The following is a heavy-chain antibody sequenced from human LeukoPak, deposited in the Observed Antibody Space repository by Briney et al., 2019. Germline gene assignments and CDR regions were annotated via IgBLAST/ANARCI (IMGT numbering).Heavy chain of an antibody. CDR2: IYYSGST. V-gene: IGHV4-59*11. CDR1: GGSISSHY. CDR3: ARVTSSGWYMIDY. D-gene: IGHD6-19*01. J-gene: IGHJ4*02. Sequence: PSETLSLTCTVSGGSISSHYWTWIRQPPGKGLEWIGYIYYSGSTNYNPSLKSRVTISVDTSKNQFSLKLSSVTAADTAVYYCARVTSSGWYMIDYWGQGTLVTVSS.